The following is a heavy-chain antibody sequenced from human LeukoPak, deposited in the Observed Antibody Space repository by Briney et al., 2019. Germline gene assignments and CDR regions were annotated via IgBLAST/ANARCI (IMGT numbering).Heavy chain of an antibody. J-gene: IGHJ4*02. CDR3: VRDPDALDY. Sequence: GGSLRLSCAASGFTFSSYEMNWVRQAPGKGLEWVSYIRSSGCPIHYADSVKGRFTISRDNAKSSVYLQMNSLRDEDTAVYYCVRDPDALDYWGQGTLVTVSS. CDR1: GFTFSSYE. V-gene: IGHV3-48*03. CDR2: IRSSGCPI.